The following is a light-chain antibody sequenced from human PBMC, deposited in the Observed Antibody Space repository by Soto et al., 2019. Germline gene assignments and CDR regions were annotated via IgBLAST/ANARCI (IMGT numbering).Light chain of an antibody. Sequence: DIQMTQSPSSLSASVGDRVTITCRASQGISTYLNWYQQKPGKAPKLLIYAASSLQSGVPSRFSGSGSGTEFTLTISSLQPDDFATYYCQQYNSYSLPFGGGTKVDIK. CDR1: QGISTY. CDR3: QQYNSYSLP. V-gene: IGKV1-39*01. J-gene: IGKJ4*01. CDR2: AAS.